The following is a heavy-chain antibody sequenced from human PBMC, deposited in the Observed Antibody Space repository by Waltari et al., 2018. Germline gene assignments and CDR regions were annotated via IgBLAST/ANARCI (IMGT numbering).Heavy chain of an antibody. Sequence: QVQLQESGPGLVKPSETLSLTCTASGGSISSSYWSWIRQPPGKGLEWIGYIYYSGSTNYNPSLKSRVTISVDTSKNQFSLKLSSVTAADTAVYYCARDRSLDYWGQGTLVTVSS. CDR3: ARDRSLDY. J-gene: IGHJ4*02. D-gene: IGHD2-15*01. V-gene: IGHV4-59*01. CDR1: GGSISSSY. CDR2: IYYSGST.